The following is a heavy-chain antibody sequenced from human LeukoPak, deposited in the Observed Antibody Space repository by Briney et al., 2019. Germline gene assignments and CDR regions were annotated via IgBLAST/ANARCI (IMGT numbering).Heavy chain of an antibody. CDR2: IYYSGST. D-gene: IGHD6-13*01. CDR3: ARYSSSWKEDYFDY. Sequence: SETLSLTCTVSGGSISSSSYYWGWIRQPPGKGLEWIGSIYYSGSTYYNPSLKSRVTISVDTSKNQFSLKLSSVTAADTAVYYCARYSSSWKEDYFDYWGQGTLVTVSS. J-gene: IGHJ4*02. CDR1: GGSISSSSYY. V-gene: IGHV4-39*07.